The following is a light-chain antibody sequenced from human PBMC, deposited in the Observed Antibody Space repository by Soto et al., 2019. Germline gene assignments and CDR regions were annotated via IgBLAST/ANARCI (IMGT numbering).Light chain of an antibody. Sequence: DIQMTQSPSSLSASVGDRVTITCLASEGISNYLIWYQQKPGKVPKLLIYAASTLQSGVPSRFSGSGSGTDFTLTISSLQPEDGATYYCQKYNSAPQTFGQGTKVESK. CDR1: EGISNY. CDR3: QKYNSAPQT. CDR2: AAS. J-gene: IGKJ1*01. V-gene: IGKV1-27*01.